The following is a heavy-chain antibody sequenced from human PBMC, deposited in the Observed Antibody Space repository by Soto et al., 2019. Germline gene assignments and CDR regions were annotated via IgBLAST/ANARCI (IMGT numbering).Heavy chain of an antibody. CDR3: ARDAALLSGYYYMDV. CDR2: INPNSGGT. V-gene: IGHV1-2*04. CDR1: GYTFTGYY. D-gene: IGHD2-15*01. Sequence: ASVKVSCTASGYTFTGYYMHWVRQAPGQGLEWMGWINPNSGGTNYAQKFQGWVTMTRDTSISTAYMELSRLRSDDTAVYYCARDAALLSGYYYMDVWGKGTTVTVSS. J-gene: IGHJ6*03.